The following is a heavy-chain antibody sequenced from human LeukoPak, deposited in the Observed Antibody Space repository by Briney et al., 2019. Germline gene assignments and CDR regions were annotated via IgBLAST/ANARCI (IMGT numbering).Heavy chain of an antibody. V-gene: IGHV4-38-2*02. CDR3: ARAGEVYNSGSYLEY. J-gene: IGHJ4*02. CDR2: IYHSGST. D-gene: IGHD6-19*01. Sequence: SETLSLTCTVSGYSISSGYYWGWIRQPPGKGLEWIGSIYHSGSTDYNPSLRSRVTISVDTSKNQFSLKLSSVTAADTAIYYCARAGEVYNSGSYLEYWGQGTLVTVSS. CDR1: GYSISSGYY.